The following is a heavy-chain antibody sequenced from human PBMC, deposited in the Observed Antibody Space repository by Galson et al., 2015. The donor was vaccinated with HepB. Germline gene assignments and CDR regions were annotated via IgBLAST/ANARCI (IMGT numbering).Heavy chain of an antibody. CDR2: IIPILGIA. J-gene: IGHJ3*02. CDR3: ATPGEYDSSGYSPWPYSIRYSPDAFDI. V-gene: IGHV1-69*04. CDR1: GGTFSSYA. D-gene: IGHD3-22*01. Sequence: SVKVSCKASGGTFSSYAISWVRQAPGQGLEWMGRIIPILGIANYAQKFQGRVTITADKSTSTAYMELSSLRSEDTAVYYCATPGEYDSSGYSPWPYSIRYSPDAFDIWGQGTMVTVSS.